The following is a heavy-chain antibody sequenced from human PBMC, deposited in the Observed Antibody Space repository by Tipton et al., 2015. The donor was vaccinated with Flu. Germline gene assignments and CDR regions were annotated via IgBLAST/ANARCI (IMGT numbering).Heavy chain of an antibody. Sequence: TLSLTCTVSGASISSGDLYWSWIRQPAGKGLEWIGRIYTGGNTNYNAPLKSRVTISMNTSKNQFSLTLSSVTAADTAVYFCVRNWYFYDTTAYFALEYLDSWGPGTLVTVSS. D-gene: IGHD3-22*01. J-gene: IGHJ4*02. CDR1: GASISSGDLY. V-gene: IGHV4-61*02. CDR3: VRNWYFYDTTAYFALEYLDS. CDR2: IYTGGNT.